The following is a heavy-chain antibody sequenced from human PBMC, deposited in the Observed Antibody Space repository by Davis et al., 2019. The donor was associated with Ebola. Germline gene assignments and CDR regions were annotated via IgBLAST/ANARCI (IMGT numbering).Heavy chain of an antibody. J-gene: IGHJ4*02. CDR3: ARDNEYFDY. CDR2: IKQDGSEK. CDR1: GFTFSSHW. D-gene: IGHD1-1*01. Sequence: GESLKISCAASGFTFSSHWMSWVRQAPGKGLEWVPNIKQDGSEKYYVDSVKGRFTISRDNAKNSLYLQMNSLRAEDTAVSYCARDNEYFDYWGQGTLVTVSS. V-gene: IGHV3-7*01.